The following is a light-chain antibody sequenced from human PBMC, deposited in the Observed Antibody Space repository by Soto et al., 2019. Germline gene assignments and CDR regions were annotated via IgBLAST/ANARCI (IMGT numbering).Light chain of an antibody. CDR3: SSYAGSNNVF. Sequence: QSALTQPPSASGSPGQSVTISCTGTSSDIGGYDYVSWFQHHPGRAPKLMIYELTKRPSGVPDRFSGSRSGNTASLTVSGLQAEEEGDYYCSSYAGSNNVFFGGGPKRPVL. CDR2: ELT. CDR1: SSDIGGYDY. V-gene: IGLV2-8*01. J-gene: IGLJ2*01.